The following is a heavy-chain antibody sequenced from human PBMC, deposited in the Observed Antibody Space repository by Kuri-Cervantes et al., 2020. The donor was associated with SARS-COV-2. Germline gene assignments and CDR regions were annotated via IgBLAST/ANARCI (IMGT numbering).Heavy chain of an antibody. Sequence: GGSLRLSCAASGFTFSSYGMSWVRQAPGKGLAWVSSISGSGGSTYYADSVKGRFTISRDNSKNTLYLQMNSLRAEDTAVYYCAKGGTSSSSLYFQHWGQGTLVTVSS. V-gene: IGHV3-23*01. J-gene: IGHJ1*01. CDR1: GFTFSSYG. D-gene: IGHD6-6*01. CDR3: AKGGTSSSSLYFQH. CDR2: ISGSGGST.